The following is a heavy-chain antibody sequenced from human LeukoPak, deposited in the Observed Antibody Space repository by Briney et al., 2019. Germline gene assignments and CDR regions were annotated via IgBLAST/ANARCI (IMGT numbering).Heavy chain of an antibody. J-gene: IGHJ6*04. CDR1: GGSISSGGYY. D-gene: IGHD5-12*01. V-gene: IGHV4-31*03. CDR3: ARAPPPYSPYYYYYGMDV. CDR2: IYYSGST. Sequence: PSETLSLTCTVSGGSISSGGYYWSWIRQHPGKGLEWIGYIYYSGSTYYNPSLKSRVTISVDTSKNQFSLKLSSVTAADTAVYYCARAPPPYSPYYYYYGMDVWGKGTTVTVSS.